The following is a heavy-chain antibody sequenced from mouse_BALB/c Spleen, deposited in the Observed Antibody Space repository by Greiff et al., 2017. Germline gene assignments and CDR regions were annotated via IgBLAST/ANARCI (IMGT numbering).Heavy chain of an antibody. CDR3: ARGDYGNYVAMDY. J-gene: IGHJ4*01. D-gene: IGHD2-1*01. V-gene: IGHV1-80*01. CDR2: IYPGDGDT. CDR1: GYAFSSYW. Sequence: VQLRQSGAELVRPGSSVKISCKASGYAFSSYWMNWVKQRPGQGLEWIGQIYPGDGDTNYNGKFKGKATLTADKSSSTAYMQLSSLTSEDSAVYFCARGDYGNYVAMDYWGQGTSVTVSS.